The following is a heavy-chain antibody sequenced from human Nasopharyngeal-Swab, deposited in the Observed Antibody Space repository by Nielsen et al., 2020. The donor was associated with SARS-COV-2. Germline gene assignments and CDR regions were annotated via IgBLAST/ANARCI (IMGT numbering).Heavy chain of an antibody. J-gene: IGHJ2*01. D-gene: IGHD2-8*01. V-gene: IGHV3-30*03. Sequence: GGSLRLSCAASGFTFSSYGMHWARQAPGKGLEWVAVISYDGSNKYYADSVKGRFTISRDNSKNTLYLQMNSLRAEDTAVYYCASHPGGEAYCTNGVCDHWYFDLWGRGTLVTVSS. CDR1: GFTFSSYG. CDR2: ISYDGSNK. CDR3: ASHPGGEAYCTNGVCDHWYFDL.